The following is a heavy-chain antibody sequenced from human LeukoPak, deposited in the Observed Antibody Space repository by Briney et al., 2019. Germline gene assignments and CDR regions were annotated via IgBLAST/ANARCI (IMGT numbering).Heavy chain of an antibody. CDR3: AKDMGGRQQLADY. Sequence: GGSLRLSCTASGLTFGDYAMHWVRQAPGKGLEWVSGISWNSGSIGYADSVKGRFTISRDNAKNSLYLQMNSLRAEDTALYYCAKDMGGRQQLADYWGQGTLVTVSS. CDR1: GLTFGDYA. J-gene: IGHJ4*02. D-gene: IGHD6-13*01. CDR2: ISWNSGSI. V-gene: IGHV3-9*01.